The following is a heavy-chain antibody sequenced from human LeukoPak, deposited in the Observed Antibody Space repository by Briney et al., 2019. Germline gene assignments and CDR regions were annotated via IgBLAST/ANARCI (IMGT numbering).Heavy chain of an antibody. V-gene: IGHV4-4*07. J-gene: IGHJ4*02. Sequence: SETLSLTCTVSGGSITSYFWNWIRQPAGKGLEWIGRIYSSGTTNYNPSLKSRITMSIDTSKNQFSLRLSSVTAADTAVYHCARGLYYGSGSRFDYWGQGTLVTVSS. CDR3: ARGLYYGSGSRFDY. CDR2: IYSSGTT. CDR1: GGSITSYF. D-gene: IGHD3-10*01.